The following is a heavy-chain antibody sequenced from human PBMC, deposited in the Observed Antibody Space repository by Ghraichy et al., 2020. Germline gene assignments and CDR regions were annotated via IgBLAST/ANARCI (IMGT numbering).Heavy chain of an antibody. CDR3: VRGQWSAFNL. J-gene: IGHJ4*02. V-gene: IGHV6-1*01. D-gene: IGHD6-19*01. Sequence: SETLSLTCVISGDSLSSNGVAWNWIRQSPSRGLEWLGRTYYRSKWYSEYAISVKSRITINPDTSKNQFSLHLSSLTPGDTALYYCVRGQWSAFNLWGQGTLVTVSS. CDR1: GDSLSSNGVA. CDR2: TYYRSKWYS.